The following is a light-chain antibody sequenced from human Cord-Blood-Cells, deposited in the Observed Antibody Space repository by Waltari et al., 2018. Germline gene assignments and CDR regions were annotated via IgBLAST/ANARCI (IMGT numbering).Light chain of an antibody. Sequence: EIVLTQSPATLSLSPGERATLSCRASQSVSSYLAWYQQKPGLAPRLLIYDASNRATGIPARFSGSGSGTDFTLTISSLEPEDFAVYYCQQRSNWPGTFGPGTKVDIK. CDR2: DAS. V-gene: IGKV3-11*01. J-gene: IGKJ3*01. CDR3: QQRSNWPGT. CDR1: QSVSSY.